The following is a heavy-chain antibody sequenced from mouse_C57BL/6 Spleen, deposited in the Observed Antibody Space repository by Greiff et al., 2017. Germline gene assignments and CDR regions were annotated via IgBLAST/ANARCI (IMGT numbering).Heavy chain of an antibody. CDR1: GFTFSSYG. CDR3: ARQRDDYDTGAWFAY. J-gene: IGHJ3*01. Sequence: EVQLVESGGDLVKPGGSLKLSCAASGFTFSSYGMSWVRQTPDKRLEWVATISSGGSYTYYPDSVKGRFTISRDNAKNTLYLQMSSLKSEDTAMYYCARQRDDYDTGAWFAYWGQGTLVTGSA. CDR2: ISSGGSYT. V-gene: IGHV5-6*01. D-gene: IGHD2-4*01.